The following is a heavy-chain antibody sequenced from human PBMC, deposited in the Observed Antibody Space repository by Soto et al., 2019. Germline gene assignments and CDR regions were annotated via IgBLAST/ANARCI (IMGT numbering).Heavy chain of an antibody. V-gene: IGHV3-23*01. J-gene: IGHJ4*01. CDR2: ISGSGTST. CDR1: GLTSSRSA. Sequence: PVGSLRLSCEASGLTSSRSAMSWVRQAPGKGLEWVSTISGSGTSTYYADSVKGRFIISRDNSKNIVNLQMNSLRVDDTAVYYCATSFRYFDNWGHGTRVTVSS. D-gene: IGHD3-9*01. CDR3: ATSFRYFDN.